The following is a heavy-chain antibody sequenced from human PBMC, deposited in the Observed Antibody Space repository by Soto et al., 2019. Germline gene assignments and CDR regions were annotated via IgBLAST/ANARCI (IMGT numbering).Heavy chain of an antibody. Sequence: PGGSLRLSCAASGFTFSSYAMHWVRQAPGKGLEWVAVISYDGSNKYYADSVKGRFTISRDNSKNTLYLQMNSLRAEDTAVYYCARPGTIAVAGTGIDYWGQGTLVTVSS. D-gene: IGHD6-19*01. CDR1: GFTFSSYA. CDR3: ARPGTIAVAGTGIDY. J-gene: IGHJ4*02. V-gene: IGHV3-30-3*01. CDR2: ISYDGSNK.